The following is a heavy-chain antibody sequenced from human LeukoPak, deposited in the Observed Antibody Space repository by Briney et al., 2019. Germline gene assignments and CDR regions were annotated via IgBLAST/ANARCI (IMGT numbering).Heavy chain of an antibody. J-gene: IGHJ4*02. D-gene: IGHD6-13*01. V-gene: IGHV3-30*02. CDR1: EFTFSSYG. Sequence: PGGSLRLSCAASEFTFSSYGMHWVRQAPGKGLEWVAFIRYDGSNKYYADSVKGRFTISRDNSKNTLYLQMNSLRAEDTAVYYCAIIGAAAADFDYWGQGTLVTVSS. CDR2: IRYDGSNK. CDR3: AIIGAAAADFDY.